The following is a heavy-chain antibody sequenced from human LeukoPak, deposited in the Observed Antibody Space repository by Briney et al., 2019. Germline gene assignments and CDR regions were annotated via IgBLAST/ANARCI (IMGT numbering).Heavy chain of an antibody. V-gene: IGHV1-2*02. CDR3: ARDGTPAAAGTYYYYYMDV. D-gene: IGHD6-13*01. CDR1: GYTFTGYY. Sequence: ASVKVSCKASGYTFTGYYMHWVRQAPGQGLEWMGWINPNSGGTNYAQKFQGRVTMTRDTSTSTAYMELSRLRSDDTAVYYCARDGTPAAAGTYYYYYMDVWGKGTTVTISS. CDR2: INPNSGGT. J-gene: IGHJ6*03.